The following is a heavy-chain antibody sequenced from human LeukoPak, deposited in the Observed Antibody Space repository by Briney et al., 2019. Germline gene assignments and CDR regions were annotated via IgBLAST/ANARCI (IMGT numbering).Heavy chain of an antibody. CDR2: ISWNSGSI. CDR1: GFTFDDYA. J-gene: IGHJ2*01. Sequence: GGSLRLSCAASGFTFDDYAMHWVRQAPGKGLEWVSGISWNSGSIGYADSVKGRFTISRDNAKNSLYLQMNSLRAEDMALHYCAKDGAAAAGAHFDLWGRGTLVTVSS. CDR3: AKDGAAAAGAHFDL. V-gene: IGHV3-9*03. D-gene: IGHD6-13*01.